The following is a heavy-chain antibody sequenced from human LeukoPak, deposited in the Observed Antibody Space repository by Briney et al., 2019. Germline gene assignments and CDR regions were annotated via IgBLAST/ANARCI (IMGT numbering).Heavy chain of an antibody. D-gene: IGHD2-15*01. V-gene: IGHV1-69*04. CDR2: IIPILGIA. J-gene: IGHJ4*02. Sequence: SVKVSCKASGGTFSSYAISWVRQAPGQGLEWMGRIIPILGIANYAQKFRGRVTITADKSTSTAYMELSSLRSEDTAVYYCAREIVVVVAATCRGYYFDYWGQGTLVTVSS. CDR3: AREIVVVVAATCRGYYFDY. CDR1: GGTFSSYA.